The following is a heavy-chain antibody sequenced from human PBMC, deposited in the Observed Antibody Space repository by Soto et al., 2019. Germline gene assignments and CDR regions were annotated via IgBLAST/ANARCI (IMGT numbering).Heavy chain of an antibody. V-gene: IGHV1-69*01. CDR1: GGAFNTYT. Sequence: QVQLLQSGAEVKKPGSSVKVFCKASGGAFNTYTVSWVRQAPGQGLEWVGGIIPLYGTAKYAQKFQGRVTISADASTSTGNMELTSVTTDDTAVYYCARRPQGIGPAFYHFDSWGQGTRVTVSS. CDR3: ARRPQGIGPAFYHFDS. J-gene: IGHJ4*02. CDR2: IIPLYGTA.